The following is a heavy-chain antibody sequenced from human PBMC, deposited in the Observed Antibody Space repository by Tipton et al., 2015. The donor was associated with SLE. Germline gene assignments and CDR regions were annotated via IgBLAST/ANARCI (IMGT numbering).Heavy chain of an antibody. Sequence: QLVQSGAEVKKPGASVKVSCKASGYTFTSYCITWVRQAPGQGLEWMGWISGYNGNTNYAQKLQGRVTMTTDTSTSTAYMGLRSLGSEYTAVFYCGRLGDWDFSYYMDVWGKGTAVTVSS. D-gene: IGHD3-16*01. CDR1: GYTFTSYC. CDR3: GRLGDWDFSYYMDV. J-gene: IGHJ6*03. CDR2: ISGYNGNT. V-gene: IGHV1-18*01.